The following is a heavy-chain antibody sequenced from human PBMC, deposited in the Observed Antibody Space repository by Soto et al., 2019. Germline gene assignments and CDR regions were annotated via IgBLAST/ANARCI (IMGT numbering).Heavy chain of an antibody. Sequence: QVQLVQSGAEVKKPGASVKVSCKASGYTFTSYYMHWVRQDHGQGLEWMGIINPSGTTTDYAQKCQGRVTMPRDTSTSTYYMDLSSLRSEDTAVYSCASPQLASHYYYGMDVWGQGTTVTVSS. CDR3: ASPQLASHYYYGMDV. CDR2: INPSGTTT. J-gene: IGHJ6*02. D-gene: IGHD6-6*01. CDR1: GYTFTSYY. V-gene: IGHV1-46*01.